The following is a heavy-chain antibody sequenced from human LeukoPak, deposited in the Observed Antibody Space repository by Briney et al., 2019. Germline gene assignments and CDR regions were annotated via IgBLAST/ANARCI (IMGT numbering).Heavy chain of an antibody. CDR1: AYSVNSAYY. J-gene: IGHJ4*02. V-gene: IGHV4-38-2*01. CDR2: IYHSGTT. D-gene: IGHD2-15*01. Sequence: PSETPSLTCGVSAYSVNSAYYWGWIRQPPGKGLEWIGTIYHSGTTYYNPSLKNRVTISVDTSKNQFSLKLTSVTAADTAVYYWARHGRSTNYLDYWGQGTLVTVSS. CDR3: ARHGRSTNYLDY.